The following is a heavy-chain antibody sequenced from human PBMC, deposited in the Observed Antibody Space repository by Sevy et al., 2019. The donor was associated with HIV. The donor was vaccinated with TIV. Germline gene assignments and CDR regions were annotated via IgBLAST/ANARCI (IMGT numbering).Heavy chain of an antibody. CDR1: GFTFSTYT. J-gene: IGHJ4*02. V-gene: IGHV3-21*01. CDR3: VRGDRREY. D-gene: IGHD3-10*01. CDR2: IGRTSSDM. Sequence: GGSLRLSCAASGFTFSTYTMNWVRQAPGKGLEWLSSIGRTSSDMYYGDSVRGRFTISRDNARDSLYLQMNSLRAEDTAVYFCVRGDRREYWGRGTLVTVSS.